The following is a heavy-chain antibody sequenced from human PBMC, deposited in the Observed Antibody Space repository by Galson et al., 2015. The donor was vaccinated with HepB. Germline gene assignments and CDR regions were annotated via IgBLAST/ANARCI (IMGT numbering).Heavy chain of an antibody. CDR2: IRSSGSTL. D-gene: IGHD2-2*01. CDR3: ASAKIVVVPPTMIGRGVRWDYYYYGMDV. Sequence: SLRLSCAASGFTFSNYEMNWVRQAPGKGLEWLSYIRSSGSTLKYADSVKGRFTISRDNAKNSLYLQMNSLRAEDTAVYYCASAKIVVVPPTMIGRGVRWDYYYYGMDVWGQGTTVTVSS. CDR1: GFTFSNYE. J-gene: IGHJ6*02. V-gene: IGHV3-48*03.